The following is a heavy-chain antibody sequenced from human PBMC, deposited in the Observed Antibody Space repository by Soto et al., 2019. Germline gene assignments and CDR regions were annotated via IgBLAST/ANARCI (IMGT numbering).Heavy chain of an antibody. D-gene: IGHD6-19*01. V-gene: IGHV1-2*04. CDR2: INPNSGGT. CDR3: ARVSESGTVAGTGYYFDY. CDR1: GYTFTGYY. J-gene: IGHJ4*02. Sequence: ASVKVSCKASGYTFTGYYMHWVRQAPGQGLEWMGWINPNSGGTNYAQKFKGWVTMTRDTSISTAYMELSRLRSDDTAVYYCARVSESGTVAGTGYYFDYWGQGTLVTVS.